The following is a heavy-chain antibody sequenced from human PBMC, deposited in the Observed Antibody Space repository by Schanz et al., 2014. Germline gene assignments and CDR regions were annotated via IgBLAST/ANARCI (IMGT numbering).Heavy chain of an antibody. J-gene: IGHJ4*02. V-gene: IGHV3-15*01. CDR2: IKSRIHGGTT. CDR3: TTAHYSSNYETLDH. D-gene: IGHD6-13*01. Sequence: EVQLVESGGGLVKPGGSLRLSCAASGFTMRNEWMSWVRQAPGKGLEWVARIKSRIHGGTTDYAAPVKGRFTISRDDSKHTVYLQMDSLKTEDTALYYCTTAHYSSNYETLDHWGQGTLVTVSS. CDR1: GFTMRNEW.